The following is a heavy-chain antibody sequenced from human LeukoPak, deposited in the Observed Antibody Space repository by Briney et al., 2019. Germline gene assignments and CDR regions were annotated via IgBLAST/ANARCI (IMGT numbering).Heavy chain of an antibody. Sequence: SVKVSCKASGGTFSSYAISWVRQAPGQGLEWMGRIIPILGIANYAQKFQGRVTITADKSTSTAYMELRSLRSDDTAVYYCARDRIQLWLIYYYGMDVWGQGTTVTVSS. CDR2: IIPILGIA. CDR1: GGTFSSYA. CDR3: ARDRIQLWLIYYYGMDV. V-gene: IGHV1-69*04. J-gene: IGHJ6*02. D-gene: IGHD5-18*01.